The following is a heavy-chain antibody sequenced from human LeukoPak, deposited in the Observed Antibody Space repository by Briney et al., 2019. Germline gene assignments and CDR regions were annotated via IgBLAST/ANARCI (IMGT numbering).Heavy chain of an antibody. J-gene: IGHJ3*02. CDR3: ARDDSYLWFGELLRAHDAFDI. Sequence: SGRSLRPSCAAAGFTFSTYSMNWVSQAPGKGLEWVSYISSSISTIYYADSVTGRFTISRDNAKNSLYLQMNSLRAEDTAVYYCARDDSYLWFGELLRAHDAFDIWGQGTMVTVSS. CDR1: GFTFSTYS. D-gene: IGHD3-10*01. CDR2: ISSSISTI. V-gene: IGHV3-48*01.